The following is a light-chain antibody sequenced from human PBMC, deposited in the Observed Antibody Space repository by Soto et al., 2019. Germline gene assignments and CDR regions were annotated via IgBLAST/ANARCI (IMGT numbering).Light chain of an antibody. CDR2: DVS. V-gene: IGLV2-14*01. Sequence: QSALTQPASVSGSPGQSITISCTGTSSDVGGYNYVSWYQQHPGKAPKLMIYDVSNWPSGVSNRFSGSKSGSTASLTISGLQAEDEADYYCSSYTDSSPFVFGTGTKLTVL. J-gene: IGLJ1*01. CDR1: SSDVGGYNY. CDR3: SSYTDSSPFV.